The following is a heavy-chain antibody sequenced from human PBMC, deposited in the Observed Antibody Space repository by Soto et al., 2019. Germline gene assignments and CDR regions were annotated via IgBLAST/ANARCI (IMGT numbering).Heavy chain of an antibody. D-gene: IGHD2-2*03. Sequence: SETVCQTGIVSDSSISGYYWSWIRQPPGKGLEWIGYIYYSGSTYYNPSLKSRVTISVDTSKNQFPLKLSSVTAADTAVYYCARSWILKNWFDPWGQGTLVTVSS. CDR2: IYYSGST. J-gene: IGHJ5*02. CDR1: DSSISGYY. V-gene: IGHV4-59*12. CDR3: ARSWILKNWFDP.